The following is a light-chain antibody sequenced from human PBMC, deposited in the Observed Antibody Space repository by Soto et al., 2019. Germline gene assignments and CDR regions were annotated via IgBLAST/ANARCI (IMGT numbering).Light chain of an antibody. CDR3: AAWDDSLNGPI. CDR2: GSN. Sequence: QSVLTQPPSASGTPGQRVTISCSGGSSNIGTYTVSWYQQFPETAPKLLIYGSNRRPSGVPDRVPGSKSGTSASLSISGRQSEDEADYYCAAWDDSLNGPIFGGGTKLTVL. V-gene: IGLV1-44*01. CDR1: SSNIGTYT. J-gene: IGLJ2*01.